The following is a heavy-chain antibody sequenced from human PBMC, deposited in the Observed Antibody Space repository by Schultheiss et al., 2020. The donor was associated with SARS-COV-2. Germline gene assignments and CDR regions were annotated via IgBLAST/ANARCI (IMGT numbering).Heavy chain of an antibody. CDR1: GYSFTSYW. D-gene: IGHD3-3*01. J-gene: IGHJ5*02. Sequence: GESLKISCKGSGYSFTSYWIGWVRQMPGKGLEWMGIIYPGDSDTRYSPSFQGQVTISADKSISTAYLQWSSLKASDTAMYYCARRADDFWSGYYNQWFDPWGQGTLDTVSS. CDR3: ARRADDFWSGYYNQWFDP. V-gene: IGHV5-51*01. CDR2: IYPGDSDT.